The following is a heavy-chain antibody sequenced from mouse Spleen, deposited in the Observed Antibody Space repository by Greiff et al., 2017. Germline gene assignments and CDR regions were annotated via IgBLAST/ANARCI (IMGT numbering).Heavy chain of an antibody. CDR2: IDPSDSET. V-gene: IGHV1-52*01. J-gene: IGHJ4*01. D-gene: IGHD3-3*01. CDR1: GYTFTSYW. CDR3: AVGGRIDYAMDY. Sequence: QVQLQQSGAELVRPGSSVKLSCKASGYTFTSYWMHWVKQRPIQGLEWIGNIDPSDSETHYNQKFKDKATLTVDKSSSTAYMQLSSLTSEDSAVYYCAVGGRIDYAMDYWGQGTSVTVSS.